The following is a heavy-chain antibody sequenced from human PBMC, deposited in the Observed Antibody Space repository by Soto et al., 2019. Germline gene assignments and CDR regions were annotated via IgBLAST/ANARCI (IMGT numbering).Heavy chain of an antibody. V-gene: IGHV3-48*02. J-gene: IGHJ4*02. D-gene: IGHD3-22*01. CDR2: ISSSSSTI. CDR3: AREYYYDSSGYYWDPFEY. CDR1: GFTFSSYS. Sequence: EVQLVESGGGLVQPGRSLRLSCAASGFTFSSYSMNWVRQAPGKGLEWVSYISSSSSTISYADSVKGRFTISRDNAKNTLYLNMNRLRDEGTAIYYCAREYYYDSSGYYWDPFEYWGQGTLVTVSS.